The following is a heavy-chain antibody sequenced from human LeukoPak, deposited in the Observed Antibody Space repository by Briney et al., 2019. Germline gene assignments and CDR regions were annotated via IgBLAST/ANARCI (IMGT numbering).Heavy chain of an antibody. CDR3: ATGNALHV. Sequence: GGSLRLSCAASGFDFSTYWMTWARQTPGRGLEWVANIKQDGSDKYYVDSVKGRFTISRDNAKKSLDLQMNSLRAEDTAVYYCATGNALHVWGQGTLVTVSS. J-gene: IGHJ4*02. CDR2: IKQDGSDK. V-gene: IGHV3-7*01. CDR1: GFDFSTYW.